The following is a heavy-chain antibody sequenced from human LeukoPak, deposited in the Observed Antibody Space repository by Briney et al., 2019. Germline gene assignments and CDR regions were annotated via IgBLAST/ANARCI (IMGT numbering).Heavy chain of an antibody. CDR1: GVSISSSSYY. CDR3: ARFRIAAADY. CDR2: IYYSGST. V-gene: IGHV4-39*01. J-gene: IGHJ4*02. D-gene: IGHD6-13*01. Sequence: SETLSLTCTVSGVSISSSSYYWGWIRQPPGKGLEWIGSIYYSGSTYYNPSLKSRVTISVDTSKNQFSLKLSSVTAADTAVYYCARFRIAAADYWGQGTLVTVSS.